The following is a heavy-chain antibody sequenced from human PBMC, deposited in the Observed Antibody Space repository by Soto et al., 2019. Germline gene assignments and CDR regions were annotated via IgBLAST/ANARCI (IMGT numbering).Heavy chain of an antibody. J-gene: IGHJ4*02. Sequence: SETLSLTCHVAGGSVSRSYLSWLRQSPGKGLEWIGYNSYKGDLSSNPSLKGRVTISLDLSKNQFSLKLSSVTAADTAVYHCARHGPPGTYSASFDYWGQGALVTV. CDR3: ARHGPPGTYSASFDY. CDR2: NSYKGDL. CDR1: GGSVSRSY. D-gene: IGHD1-26*01. V-gene: IGHV4-59*08.